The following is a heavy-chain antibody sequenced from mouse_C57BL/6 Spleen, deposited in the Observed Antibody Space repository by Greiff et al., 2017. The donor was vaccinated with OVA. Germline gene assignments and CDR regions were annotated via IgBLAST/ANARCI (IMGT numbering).Heavy chain of an antibody. J-gene: IGHJ1*03. Sequence: EVQRVESGGGLVKPGGSLKLSCAASGFTFSDYGMHWVRQAPEKGLEWVAYISSGSSTIYYADTGKGRFTISRDNAKNTLFLQMTSLRSEDTAMYYCARGGYYGYFDVWGTGTTVTVSS. D-gene: IGHD2-2*01. CDR1: GFTFSDYG. V-gene: IGHV5-17*01. CDR2: ISSGSSTI. CDR3: ARGGYYGYFDV.